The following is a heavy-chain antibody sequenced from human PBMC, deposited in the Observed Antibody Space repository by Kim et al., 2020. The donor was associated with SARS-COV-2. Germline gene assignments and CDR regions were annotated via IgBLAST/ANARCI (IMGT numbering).Heavy chain of an antibody. D-gene: IGHD2-21*02. Sequence: YAQKFQGRVTITAHESTSTAYMELSSLRSEDTAVYYCAREVGVVTATLDYWGQGTLVTVSS. CDR3: AREVGVVTATLDY. J-gene: IGHJ4*02. V-gene: IGHV1-69*01.